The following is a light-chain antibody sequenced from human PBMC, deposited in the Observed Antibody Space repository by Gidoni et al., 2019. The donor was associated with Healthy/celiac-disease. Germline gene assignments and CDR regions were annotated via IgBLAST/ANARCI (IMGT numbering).Light chain of an antibody. CDR2: AAS. J-gene: IGKJ2*01. CDR1: QSISSY. V-gene: IGKV1-39*01. Sequence: DIQLTQSPSSLSASLGDRVTITCRASQSISSYLNWYQQNQGNTPKLLIYAASSLQSGVPSRFSGSGSATDFTLTISSLQPEDFATYYCQQSYSTPYTFGQGTKLEIK. CDR3: QQSYSTPYT.